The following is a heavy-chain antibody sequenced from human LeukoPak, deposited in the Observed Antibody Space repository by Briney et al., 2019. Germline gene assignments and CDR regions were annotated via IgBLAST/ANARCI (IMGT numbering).Heavy chain of an antibody. CDR1: GFTFSSYA. Sequence: GGSLRLSCAASGFTFSSYAMHWVRQAPGKGLEWVAVISYDGSNKYYADSVKGRFTISRDNSKNTLYLQMNSLRAEDTAVYYCARDPGEVPAAMRYYYGMDVWGQGTTVTVSS. D-gene: IGHD2-2*01. CDR2: ISYDGSNK. J-gene: IGHJ6*02. V-gene: IGHV3-30-3*01. CDR3: ARDPGEVPAAMRYYYGMDV.